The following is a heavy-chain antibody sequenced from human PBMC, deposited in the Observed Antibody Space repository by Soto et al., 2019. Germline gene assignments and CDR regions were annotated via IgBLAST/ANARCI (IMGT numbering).Heavy chain of an antibody. CDR3: ARDPLPQLWPAYYFDY. CDR2: INPSGGST. V-gene: IGHV1-46*01. CDR1: GYTFTSNY. J-gene: IGHJ4*02. D-gene: IGHD5-18*01. Sequence: GASVKPSCKECGYTFTSNYMHWVRQAPKQGLEWMGIINPSGGSTSYAQKFQGRVTMTRDTSTSTVYMELSSLRSEDTAVYYCARDPLPQLWPAYYFDYWGQGTLVTVSS.